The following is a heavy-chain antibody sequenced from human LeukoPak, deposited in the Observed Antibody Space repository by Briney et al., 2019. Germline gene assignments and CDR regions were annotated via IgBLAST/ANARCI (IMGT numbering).Heavy chain of an antibody. J-gene: IGHJ3*02. D-gene: IGHD5-12*01. CDR1: GFTFSSYA. CDR3: AKVRLARVAASDAFDI. Sequence: PGGSLRLSCAASGFTFSSYAMAWVRQAPGKGLEWVSVLSGSGGNIYYADSEKGRFTISRDNSRNTLYLQMNSLGAEDTAIYYCAKVRLARVAASDAFDIWGQGTMVTVSS. V-gene: IGHV3-23*01. CDR2: LSGSGGNI.